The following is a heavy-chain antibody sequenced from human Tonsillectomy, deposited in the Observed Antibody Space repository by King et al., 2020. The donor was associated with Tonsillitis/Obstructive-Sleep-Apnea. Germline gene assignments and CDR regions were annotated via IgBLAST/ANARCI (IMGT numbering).Heavy chain of an antibody. J-gene: IGHJ4*02. CDR3: ARDDCSSTSCYVYY. CDR1: GYTFTSYG. V-gene: IGHV1-18*01. Sequence: VQLVQSGAEVKKPGASVKVSCKASGYTFTSYGISWVRQAPGQGVWWIGLVSAYNGNTNNAQKVQGRVTMTTDTSTSTAYMGLRGLRSDGTAGYYCARDDCSSTSCYVYYWGQGTLVTVSS. D-gene: IGHD2-2*01. CDR2: VSAYNGNT.